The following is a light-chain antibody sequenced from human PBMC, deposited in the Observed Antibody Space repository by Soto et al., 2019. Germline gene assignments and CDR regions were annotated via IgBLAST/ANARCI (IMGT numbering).Light chain of an antibody. V-gene: IGKV1-5*01. CDR1: QNINTD. CDR2: HAS. J-gene: IGKJ5*01. CDR3: QQRSNWPPFT. Sequence: IQMPQSHSTLSASVGDRFAITCLASQNINTDLAWYQQKPGKVPNLLIYHASSLVTGVPSRFSGSRSGPDFTLTISSLQPEDFAVYYCQQRSNWPPFTFGQGTRLAIK.